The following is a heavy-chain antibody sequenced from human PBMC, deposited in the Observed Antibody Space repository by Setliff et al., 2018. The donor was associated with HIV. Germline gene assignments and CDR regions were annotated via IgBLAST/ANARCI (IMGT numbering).Heavy chain of an antibody. CDR3: ARSTGIYYYNSSGSTGWFDP. V-gene: IGHV3-74*01. J-gene: IGHJ5*02. Sequence: GGSLRLSCAASGFTSSSYWMHWVRQAPGKGLVWVSRINSDGSSTSYADSVKGRFTISRDNSKNTLYLQMNSLRAGDTAMYYCARSTGIYYYNSSGSTGWFDPWGQGTLVTVSS. D-gene: IGHD3-22*01. CDR2: INSDGSST. CDR1: GFTSSSYW.